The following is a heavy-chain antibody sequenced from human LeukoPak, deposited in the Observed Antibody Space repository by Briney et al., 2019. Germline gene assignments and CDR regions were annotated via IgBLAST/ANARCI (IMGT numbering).Heavy chain of an antibody. CDR1: GGSFSGYY. CDR3: ARTNNVLYYFDY. CDR2: INHSGST. J-gene: IGHJ4*02. Sequence: ETLSLTCAVYGGSFSGYYWGWIRQPPGKGLEWIGEINHSGSTNYNPSLKSRVTTSVDTSKNQFSLNLSSVTAADTAAYYCARTNNVLYYFDYWGQGNLVPVSS. D-gene: IGHD1/OR15-1a*01. V-gene: IGHV4-34*01.